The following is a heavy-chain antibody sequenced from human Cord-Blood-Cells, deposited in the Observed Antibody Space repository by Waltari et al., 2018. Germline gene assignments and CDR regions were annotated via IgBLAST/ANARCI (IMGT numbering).Heavy chain of an antibody. CDR3: AREFDY. Sequence: EVQLVESGGGLVQPGGSLRLACAASGFPFSSSWLSWVRQAPGKGLEWVANIKQDGSEKYYVDSVKGRFTISRDNAKNSLYLQMNSLRAEDTAVYYCAREFDYWGQGTLVTVSS. J-gene: IGHJ4*02. CDR1: GFPFSSSW. CDR2: IKQDGSEK. V-gene: IGHV3-7*01.